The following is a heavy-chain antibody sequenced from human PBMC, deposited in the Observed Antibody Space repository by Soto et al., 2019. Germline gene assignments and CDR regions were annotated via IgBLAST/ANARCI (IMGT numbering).Heavy chain of an antibody. CDR3: AVYCSGGSCYSARGGNYYYYGMDV. Sequence: GGSLRLSCAASGFTFSSYAMSWVRQAPGKGLEWVSAISGSGGSTYYADSVKGRFTISRDNSKNTLYLQMNSLRAEDTAVYYCAVYCSGGSCYSARGGNYYYYGMDVWGQGTTVTVSS. V-gene: IGHV3-23*01. CDR1: GFTFSSYA. D-gene: IGHD2-15*01. CDR2: ISGSGGST. J-gene: IGHJ6*02.